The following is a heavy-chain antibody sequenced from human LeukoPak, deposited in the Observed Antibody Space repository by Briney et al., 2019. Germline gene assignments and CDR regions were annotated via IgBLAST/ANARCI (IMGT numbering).Heavy chain of an antibody. CDR1: GGSISNYY. Sequence: PSETLSLTCTVSGGSISNYYWSWIRPPAGKGLEWLGRIYISGSTNYNPSLKSRVTISVDKSKNQFSLKLNSVTAADTAVYYCASGLRTGDWFDPWGQGTLVTVSS. D-gene: IGHD1-1*01. V-gene: IGHV4-4*07. J-gene: IGHJ5*02. CDR2: IYISGST. CDR3: ASGLRTGDWFDP.